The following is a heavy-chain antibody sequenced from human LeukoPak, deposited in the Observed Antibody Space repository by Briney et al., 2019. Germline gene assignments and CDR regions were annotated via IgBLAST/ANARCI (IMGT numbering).Heavy chain of an antibody. D-gene: IGHD5-12*01. V-gene: IGHV4-59*01. CDR2: IYYSGST. J-gene: IGHJ4*02. CDR3: ARGGYIAFDY. CDR1: GGSISSYY. Sequence: SETLSLTCTVSGGSISSYYWSWIRRPPGKGLEWIGYIYYSGSTNYDPSLKSRVTLSVDTSKNQFSLKLSSVTAADTAVYYCARGGYIAFDYWGQGTLVTVSS.